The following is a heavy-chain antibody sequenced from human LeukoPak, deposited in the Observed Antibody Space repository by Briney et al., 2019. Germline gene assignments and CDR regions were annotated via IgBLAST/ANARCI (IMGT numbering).Heavy chain of an antibody. D-gene: IGHD6-13*01. CDR3: AKQVAAAGIFDY. V-gene: IGHV3-23*01. CDR1: GFTFSSYA. J-gene: IGHJ4*02. CDR2: ISGSGGST. Sequence: GGSLRLSCAASGFTFSSYAMSWVRQAPGKGLERVSAISGSGGSTYYADSVKGRFTISRDNSKNTLYLQMNSLRAEDTAVYYCAKQVAAAGIFDYWGQGTLVTVSS.